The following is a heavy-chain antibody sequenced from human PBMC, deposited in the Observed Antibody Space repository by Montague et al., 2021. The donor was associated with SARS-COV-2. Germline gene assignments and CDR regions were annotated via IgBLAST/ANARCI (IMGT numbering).Heavy chain of an antibody. CDR2: INHSGST. V-gene: IGHV4-34*01. D-gene: IGHD2-2*01. Sequence: SETLSLTCGVYGGSFSGYYWSWIRQPPGKGLEWIGEINHSGSTNCNPSLKSRVTISVDTSKNQFSLKLSSVTAADTAVYYCARVRAVPAAMRIFSLGRSYYGMDDWGQGTTVTVSS. CDR1: GGSFSGYY. J-gene: IGHJ6*02. CDR3: ARVRAVPAAMRIFSLGRSYYGMDD.